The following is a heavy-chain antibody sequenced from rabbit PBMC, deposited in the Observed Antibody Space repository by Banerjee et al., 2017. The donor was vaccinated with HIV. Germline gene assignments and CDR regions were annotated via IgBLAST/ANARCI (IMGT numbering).Heavy chain of an antibody. CDR1: GFDFSNYYM. V-gene: IGHV1S45*01. Sequence: QEQLVQSWGGLVQPGGSLKLSCKASGFDFSNYYMSWVRQAPGKGLEWIGDIDPVLGVTYYASWAKVRFTISKTSSTTVTLQMTSLTAADTATYFCARDLAGVIGWNFNLWGPGTLFTFS. CDR3: ARDLAGVIGWNFNL. J-gene: IGHJ4*01. D-gene: IGHD4-1*01. CDR2: IDPVLGVT.